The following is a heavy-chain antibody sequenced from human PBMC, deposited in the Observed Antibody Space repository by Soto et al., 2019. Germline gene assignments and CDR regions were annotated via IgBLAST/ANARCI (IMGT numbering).Heavy chain of an antibody. CDR3: ARDNWGSLV. CDR1: GFTFSSYS. CDR2: ISSSSRTI. Sequence: EVQLVESGGGLVQPGGSLRVSCVASGFTFSSYSMNWVRQAPGKGLEWVSYISSSSRTIYYADSVKGRFTISRDNAKNSLYLQMKGLGDEDRAVYYCARDNWGSLVWGQGTLVTVSS. J-gene: IGHJ4*02. D-gene: IGHD7-27*01. V-gene: IGHV3-48*02.